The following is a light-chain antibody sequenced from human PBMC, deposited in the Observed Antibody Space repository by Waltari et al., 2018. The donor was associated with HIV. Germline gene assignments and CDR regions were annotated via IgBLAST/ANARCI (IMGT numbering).Light chain of an antibody. J-gene: IGLJ2*01. CDR1: SSNIGSNY. Sequence: QSVLTQPPSASGTPGQRVTISCSGSSSNIGSNYVYWYQQLPGTTPKLLIYRTNQRPSGVPDRFTGSKSGTSASLAISGLRSEDEADYYCAAWDDSLSGPEFGGGTKVTVL. V-gene: IGLV1-47*01. CDR3: AAWDDSLSGPE. CDR2: RTN.